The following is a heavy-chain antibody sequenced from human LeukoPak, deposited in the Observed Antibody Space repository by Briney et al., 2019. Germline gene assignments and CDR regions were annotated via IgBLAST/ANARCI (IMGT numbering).Heavy chain of an antibody. CDR1: GGSISSYY. V-gene: IGHV4-59*01. J-gene: IGHJ3*02. CDR2: IYYSGST. CDR3: ARKNYHDAFDI. Sequence: SETLSLTCTVSGGSISSYYWSWIRQPPGKGLEWIGYIYYSGSTNYNPSLKSRVTISVDTSKNQFSLKLSSVTTADTAVYYCARKNYHDAFDIWGRGTMVTVSS. D-gene: IGHD5-24*01.